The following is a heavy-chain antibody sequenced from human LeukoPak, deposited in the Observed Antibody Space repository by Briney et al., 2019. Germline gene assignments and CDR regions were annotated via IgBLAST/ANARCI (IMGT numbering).Heavy chain of an antibody. V-gene: IGHV3-48*03. CDR1: GFTFSSYE. Sequence: PGGSLRLSRAAPGFTFSSYEMNWVRQAPGQGLEWVSYISGSGRTMSYADSVKGRFTISRDNAKNSLYLQMNSLRVEDTAVYHCARGGLYGYDVFDYWGQGTLVTVSS. CDR2: ISGSGRTM. J-gene: IGHJ4*02. D-gene: IGHD5-12*01. CDR3: ARGGLYGYDVFDY.